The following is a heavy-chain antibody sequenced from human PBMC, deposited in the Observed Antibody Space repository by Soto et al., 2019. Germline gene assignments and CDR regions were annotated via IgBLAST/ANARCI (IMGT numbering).Heavy chain of an antibody. Sequence: QVQLQESGPGLVKPSGTLSLTCAVSGGSISSRNWWSWVRQSPGKGLEWIGEIFHSGTTNYNPSLKSRVTVSVDKSKNQFSLNLSSVTAADTAVYYCARGHEGDGGWGMDVWGQGTTVTVSS. J-gene: IGHJ6*02. CDR1: GGSISSRNW. V-gene: IGHV4-4*02. CDR2: IFHSGTT. CDR3: ARGHEGDGGWGMDV. D-gene: IGHD3-16*01.